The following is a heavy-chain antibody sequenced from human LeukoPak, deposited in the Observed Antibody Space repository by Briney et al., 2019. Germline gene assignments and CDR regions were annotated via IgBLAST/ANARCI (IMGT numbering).Heavy chain of an antibody. V-gene: IGHV3-48*04. CDR1: GITFNSYT. J-gene: IGHJ6*04. D-gene: IGHD3-10*02. CDR2: ISSSGSTI. CDR3: AELGITMIGGV. Sequence: GGSLRLSCAASGITFNSYTMNWVRQAPGKGLEWVSYISSSGSTIYYADSVKGRFTISRDNAKNSLYPQMNSLRAEDTAVYYCAELGITMIGGVWGKGTTVTISS.